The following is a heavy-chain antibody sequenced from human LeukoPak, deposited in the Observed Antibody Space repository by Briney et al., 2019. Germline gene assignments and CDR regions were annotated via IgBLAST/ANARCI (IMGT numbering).Heavy chain of an antibody. CDR3: VTEVRRPYFDS. CDR2: ISGGGNTI. D-gene: IGHD4-17*01. J-gene: IGHJ4*02. Sequence: GGSLRLSCAASGFSFTTYWMGWVRQAPGKGLEWVSYISGGGNTIHYADSVKGRFTISRDNAKNSLYLQMNSLRPEDTAVYYCVTEVRRPYFDSWGQGTLVTVSS. V-gene: IGHV3-48*04. CDR1: GFSFTTYW.